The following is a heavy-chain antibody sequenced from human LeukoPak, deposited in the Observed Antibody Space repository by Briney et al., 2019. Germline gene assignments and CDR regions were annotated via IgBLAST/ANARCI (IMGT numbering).Heavy chain of an antibody. CDR2: ISYDGPNK. J-gene: IGHJ4*02. V-gene: IGHV3-30*04. CDR1: AFTFSTYS. CDR3: AKDRYGSANFFSNPLNY. Sequence: PGGSLRLSCAASAFTFSTYSMHWVRQAPGKGLEWVAAISYDGPNKNYADSVKGRFTISRDNSKNTLYLQMNSLRAEDTAMYYCAKDRYGSANFFSNPLNYWGQGTLVTVSS. D-gene: IGHD3-10*01.